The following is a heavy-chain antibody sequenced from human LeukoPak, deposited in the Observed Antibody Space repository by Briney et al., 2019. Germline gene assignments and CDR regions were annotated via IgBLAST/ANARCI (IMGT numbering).Heavy chain of an antibody. CDR3: ARGYYESSGTFDY. D-gene: IGHD3-22*01. J-gene: IGHJ4*02. CDR1: GYTFTGYY. Sequence: ASVKVSCKASGYTFTGYYMHWVRQAPGQGLDWMGRIDPNSGVTNYAQKFQGRVTMTRDTSLSTAYMDLSSLRSDDTAVYYCARGYYESSGTFDYWGQGTLVTVSS. CDR2: IDPNSGVT. V-gene: IGHV1-2*06.